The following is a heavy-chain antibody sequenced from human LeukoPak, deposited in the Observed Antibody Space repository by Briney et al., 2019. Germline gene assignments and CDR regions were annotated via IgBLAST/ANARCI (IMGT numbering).Heavy chain of an antibody. CDR2: IWNAGTNT. V-gene: IGHV3-33*01. CDR1: GFSFSTYD. D-gene: IGHD3-16*01. CDR3: AGDTPPGGDYYFDY. J-gene: IGHJ4*02. Sequence: GGSLRLSCAASGFSFSTYDMHWVRQAPGKGLEWVALIWNAGTNTYYADSVKGRLTISRDNSKNTLYLQMNSLRAEDTAVYYCAGDTPPGGDYYFDYWGQGTLVIVSS.